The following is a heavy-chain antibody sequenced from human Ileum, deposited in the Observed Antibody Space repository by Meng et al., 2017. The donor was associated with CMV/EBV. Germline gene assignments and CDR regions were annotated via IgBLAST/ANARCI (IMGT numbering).Heavy chain of an antibody. D-gene: IGHD3-10*01. CDR2: ICGTGTT. J-gene: IGHJ5*02. Sequence: GLLQESGPGLVRPSETRSLTCTVSGDSLSTSSWNWIRQSAGSRLEWIGRICGTGTTNYNPSFKSRVTLSLDKSKNQFSLKLSSVTAADTAVYYCARRIREVREISWENWLAPWGQGTLVTVSS. V-gene: IGHV4-4*07. CDR3: ARRIREVREISWENWLAP. CDR1: GDSLSTSS.